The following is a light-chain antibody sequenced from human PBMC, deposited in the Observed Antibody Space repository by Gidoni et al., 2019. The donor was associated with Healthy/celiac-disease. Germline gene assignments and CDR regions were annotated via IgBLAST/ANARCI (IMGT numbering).Light chain of an antibody. CDR2: DVR. CDR1: SSDVGVYHY. J-gene: IGLJ1*01. V-gene: IGLV2-14*01. CDR3: SSYTSSSTLLYV. Sequence: QSARTQPASVSGSPGQSITISCTGTSSDVGVYHYVSWYQQPPGKAPKLMIYDVRTRPSGVSNRFSGAKSGNTASLTISGLQAEDEADYYCSSYTSSSTLLYVFGTGTKVTVL.